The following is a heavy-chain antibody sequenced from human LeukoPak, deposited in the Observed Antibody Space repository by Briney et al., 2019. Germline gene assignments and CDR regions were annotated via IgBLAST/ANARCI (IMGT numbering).Heavy chain of an antibody. J-gene: IGHJ3*02. Sequence: GASVTVSCKASGYTFTSYYMHWVRQAPGQGLEWMGIINPSGSSTSYAQKFQGRVTMTRDTSTSTVYMELRSLRSEDTAVYCCARGAYCDILTGYGGAFDIWGRGTMVTVCS. CDR1: GYTFTSYY. V-gene: IGHV1-46*01. CDR3: ARGAYCDILTGYGGAFDI. D-gene: IGHD3-9*01. CDR2: INPSGSST.